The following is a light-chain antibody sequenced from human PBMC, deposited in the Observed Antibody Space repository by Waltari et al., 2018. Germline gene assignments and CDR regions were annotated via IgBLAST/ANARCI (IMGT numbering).Light chain of an antibody. Sequence: EIVMTQSPDTLSVSPGERATRSCRASQSVGSNLAWYQQKPGQAPRLLIYGASTRATDIPARFSGSGSGTEFTLTITSMQSEDFAVYYCQQYNNWPPSWTFGQGTKVEIK. V-gene: IGKV3-15*01. CDR2: GAS. J-gene: IGKJ1*01. CDR1: QSVGSN. CDR3: QQYNNWPPSWT.